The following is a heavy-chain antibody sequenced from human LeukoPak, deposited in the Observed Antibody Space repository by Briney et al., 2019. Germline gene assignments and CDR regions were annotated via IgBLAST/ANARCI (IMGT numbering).Heavy chain of an antibody. CDR1: GFTFSLYW. CDR3: ARDLMRQVGY. D-gene: IGHD2-8*01. J-gene: IGHJ4*02. Sequence: GGSLRLSCAASGFTFSLYWMSWVRQAPGKGLEWLANIKEDGSETRYVDPVKGRFTISRDNAKNSLYLQMNSLRVEDTAVYYCARDLMRQVGYWGQGTLVTVSS. CDR2: IKEDGSET. V-gene: IGHV3-7*01.